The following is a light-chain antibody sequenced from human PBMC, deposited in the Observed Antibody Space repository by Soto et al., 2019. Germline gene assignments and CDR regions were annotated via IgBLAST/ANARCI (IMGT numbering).Light chain of an antibody. CDR2: DVT. V-gene: IGLV2-14*03. J-gene: IGLJ2*01. CDR3: SSYSSSRTVV. Sequence: SALTQPASVSGSPGQSITISCTGTSSDVGGYNYVSWYQQHPGKAPKLIISDVTNRPSGVSARFSGSRTVNTASLTISGLQAEDAADYYCSSYSSSRTVVFGGGTNLTVL. CDR1: SSDVGGYNY.